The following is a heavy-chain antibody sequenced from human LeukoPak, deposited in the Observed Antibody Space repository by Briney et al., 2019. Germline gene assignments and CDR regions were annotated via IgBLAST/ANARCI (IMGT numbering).Heavy chain of an antibody. CDR3: ARDGRHCSSTSCGWFDP. V-gene: IGHV3-30*01. Sequence: GRSLRLSCAASGFTFSSCAMHWVRQAPGKGLEWVAVISYDGSNKYYADSVKGRFTISRDNSKNTLYLQMNSLRAEDTAVYYCARDGRHCSSTSCGWFDPWGQGTLVTVSS. CDR2: ISYDGSNK. D-gene: IGHD2-2*01. J-gene: IGHJ5*02. CDR1: GFTFSSCA.